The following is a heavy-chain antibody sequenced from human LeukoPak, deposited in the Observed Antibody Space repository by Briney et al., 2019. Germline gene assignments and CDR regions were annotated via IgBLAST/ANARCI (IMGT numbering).Heavy chain of an antibody. J-gene: IGHJ4*02. CDR1: GFTFSICA. V-gene: IGHV3-23*01. CDR3: AKDRNSWPTNFDS. D-gene: IGHD2-15*01. CDR2: ISSSGGTT. Sequence: GGSLRLSCAASGFTFSICAVNWVRQAPGKGLEWVSAISSSGGTTYYADSVKGRFSISRDNSKNTLYLQMNSLRAEDTAVYYCAKDRNSWPTNFDSWGQGTLVTVSA.